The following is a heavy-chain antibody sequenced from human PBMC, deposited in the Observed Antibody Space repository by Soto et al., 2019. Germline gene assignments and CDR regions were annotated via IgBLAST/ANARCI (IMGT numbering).Heavy chain of an antibody. CDR3: AREGWEWFSQRKAGPYGMDV. Sequence: ASVKVSCKASGYPFTIYDINWVRQATGQGLEWMGWMNPNSGNTGYAQKFQGRVTMTRNTSISTAYMVLSSLRSEDTAVYYCAREGWEWFSQRKAGPYGMDVWGQGTTVTVSS. CDR1: GYPFTIYD. V-gene: IGHV1-8*01. CDR2: MNPNSGNT. D-gene: IGHD3-3*01. J-gene: IGHJ6*02.